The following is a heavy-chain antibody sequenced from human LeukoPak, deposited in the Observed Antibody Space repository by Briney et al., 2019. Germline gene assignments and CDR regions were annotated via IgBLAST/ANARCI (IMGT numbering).Heavy chain of an antibody. CDR3: TTYSYTGGYYAFDI. D-gene: IGHD3-22*01. V-gene: IGHV5-51*01. CDR2: IFPGDSST. CDR1: AYSFTNSW. Sequence: GESLKISCKGSAYSFTNSWVGWVRQMPGKGPEWMAVIFPGDSSTQYTPSFQDQVTISVDKSTTTAYLQWSRLKASDTAMYYCTTYSYTGGYYAFDIWGQGTMVTVSS. J-gene: IGHJ3*02.